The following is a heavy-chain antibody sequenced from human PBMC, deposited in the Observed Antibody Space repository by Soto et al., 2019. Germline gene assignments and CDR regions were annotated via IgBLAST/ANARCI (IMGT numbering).Heavy chain of an antibody. CDR1: GFTFSGYW. Sequence: EVQLVESGGGLIQPGGSLRLSCAASGFTFSGYWMHWVRQAPGKGLEWVSRIKSDGSGTTYADSVKGRFSISRDNAKNTVYLQMDSLRVEDTAVYYCARESEDLTSNFDYWGQGTLVTVSS. V-gene: IGHV3-74*03. J-gene: IGHJ4*02. CDR3: ARESEDLTSNFDY. CDR2: IKSDGSGT.